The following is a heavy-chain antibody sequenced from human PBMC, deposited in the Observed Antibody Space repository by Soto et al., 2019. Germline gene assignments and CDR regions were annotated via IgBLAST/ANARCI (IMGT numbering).Heavy chain of an antibody. D-gene: IGHD2-2*01. J-gene: IGHJ6*02. V-gene: IGHV1-69*13. CDR2: IIPIFGTA. Sequence: SVKVSCKASGGTFSSYAISWVRQAPGQGLEWMGGIIPIFGTANYAQKFQGRVTITADESTSTAYMELSSLRSDDTAVYYCAREGYCSSTSCFYYYGMDVWGQGTTVTVSS. CDR1: GGTFSSYA. CDR3: AREGYCSSTSCFYYYGMDV.